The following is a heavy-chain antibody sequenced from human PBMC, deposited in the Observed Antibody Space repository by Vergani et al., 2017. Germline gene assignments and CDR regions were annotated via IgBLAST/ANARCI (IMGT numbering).Heavy chain of an antibody. CDR2: IRYDGSNP. V-gene: IGHV3-30*02. CDR3: AKKGGSLYYYGVDV. D-gene: IGHD1-26*01. J-gene: IGHJ6*02. Sequence: QEQLLQSGGGVVQPGGSLRLSCIGSGSTFGHFDMHWVRQAPGKGLAWVAFIRYDGSNPQYIDSVKGRFTISRDNSKDTLFLQMNALRPEDTGTYFCAKKGGSLYYYGVDVWGQGTTITVSS. CDR1: GSTFGHFD.